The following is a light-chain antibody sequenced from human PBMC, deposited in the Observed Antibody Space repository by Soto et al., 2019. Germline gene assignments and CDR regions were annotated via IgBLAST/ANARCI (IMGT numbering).Light chain of an antibody. J-gene: IGKJ1*01. Sequence: DIQMTQSPSSLSASVGDRVTITCRASQTISGYLNWYQQKPGKAPELLIYAASYLGNGVPSRFSGSGSGTYFTLTISSLQPEDLATYYCQQYYSYPRTFGQGTKVEIK. CDR3: QQYYSYPRT. CDR1: QTISGY. CDR2: AAS. V-gene: IGKV1-39*01.